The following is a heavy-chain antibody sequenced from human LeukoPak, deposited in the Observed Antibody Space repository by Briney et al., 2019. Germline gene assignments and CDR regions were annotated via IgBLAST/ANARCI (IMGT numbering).Heavy chain of an antibody. V-gene: IGHV3-23*01. CDR2: IAGSGDYT. CDR1: GFTFIGYA. D-gene: IGHD3-22*01. CDR3: AKDGLYYDGSAHVYYFDY. J-gene: IGHJ4*02. Sequence: GGSLRLSCAASGFTFIGYAMTWVRQAPGKGLEWVSSIAGSGDYTYYIDSVKGRFTISRDNSKNILYLQMNSLRGEDTALYYCAKDGLYYDGSAHVYYFDYWGQGTLVAVSS.